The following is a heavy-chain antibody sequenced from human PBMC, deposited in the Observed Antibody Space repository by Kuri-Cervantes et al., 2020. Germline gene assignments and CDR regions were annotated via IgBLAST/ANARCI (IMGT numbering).Heavy chain of an antibody. CDR3: AKSPGGWGPVETYGSGRGGMDV. V-gene: IGHV3-15*01. J-gene: IGHJ6*02. D-gene: IGHD3-10*01. CDR2: IKSKTDGGTT. Sequence: GESLKISCAASGFTFSNAWMSWVRQAPGKGLEWVGRIKSKTDGGTTDYAAPVKGRFTISRDDSKNTLYLQMNSLRAEDTAVYYCAKSPGGWGPVETYGSGRGGMDVWGQGTTVAVSS. CDR1: GFTFSNAW.